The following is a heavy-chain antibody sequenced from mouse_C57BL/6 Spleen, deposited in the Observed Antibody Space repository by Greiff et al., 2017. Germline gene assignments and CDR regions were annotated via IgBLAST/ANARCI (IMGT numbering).Heavy chain of an antibody. CDR3: TRDRMVTH. Sequence: EVMLVESGEGLVKPGGSLRLSCAASGFTFSSYAMSWVRQTPEKRLEWVAYISSGGDFIYYADTVKGQFTISSDNARNTLYLEMSSLKSEDTAMYYCTRDRMVTHWGQGTLVTVSA. V-gene: IGHV5-9-1*02. CDR1: GFTFSSYA. J-gene: IGHJ3*01. D-gene: IGHD2-2*01. CDR2: ISSGGDFI.